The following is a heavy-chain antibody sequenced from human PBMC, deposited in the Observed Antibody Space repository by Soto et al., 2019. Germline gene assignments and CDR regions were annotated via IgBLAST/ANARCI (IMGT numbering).Heavy chain of an antibody. CDR2: ISYSGST. Sequence: SETLSLTCSVSGASITTYYWSWIRQPPGKGLEWIGSISYSGSTKFNPSLESRVMISLDTSKDQFSLRLTSVTAADTALYYCARDWDSSGLFDPWGQGALVAVSS. CDR3: ARDWDSSGLFDP. V-gene: IGHV4-59*01. CDR1: GASITTYY. J-gene: IGHJ5*02. D-gene: IGHD3-10*01.